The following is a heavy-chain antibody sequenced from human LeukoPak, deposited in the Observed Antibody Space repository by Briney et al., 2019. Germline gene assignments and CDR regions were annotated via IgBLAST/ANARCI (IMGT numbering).Heavy chain of an antibody. CDR1: GYTFTGYY. D-gene: IGHD6-13*01. CDR3: ARDGIAAAESYYYYMDV. Sequence: ASVKASCKASGYTFTGYYMHWVRQAPGQGLEWMGWINPNSGGTNYAQKFQGRVTMTRDTSISTAYMELSRLRSDDTAVYYCARDGIAAAESYYYYMDVWGKGTTVTISS. V-gene: IGHV1-2*02. CDR2: INPNSGGT. J-gene: IGHJ6*03.